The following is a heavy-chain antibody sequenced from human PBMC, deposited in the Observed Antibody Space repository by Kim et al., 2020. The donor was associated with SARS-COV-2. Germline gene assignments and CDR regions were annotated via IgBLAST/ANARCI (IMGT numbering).Heavy chain of an antibody. CDR1: GFTFSSYA. Sequence: GGSLRLSCAASGFTFSSYAINWVRQAPGKGLEWVSGISGSGDNTYYADSVKGRFIISRDNSRDTVYLQMNTLRVDDTAVYYCAKEAVAGTMGLGDYWGQGTLVTVSS. J-gene: IGHJ4*02. V-gene: IGHV3-23*01. D-gene: IGHD6-19*01. CDR3: AKEAVAGTMGLGDY. CDR2: ISGSGDNT.